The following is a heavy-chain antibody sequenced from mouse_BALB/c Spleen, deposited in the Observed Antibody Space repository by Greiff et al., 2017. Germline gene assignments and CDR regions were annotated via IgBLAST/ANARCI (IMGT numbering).Heavy chain of an antibody. CDR3: ARHVRTGGYFDN. CDR2: ISNGGGST. CDR1: GFTFSSYT. Sequence: EVKLVESGGGLVQPGGSLKLSCAASGFTFSSYTMSWVRQTPEKRLEWVAYISNGGGSTYYPDTVKGRFTISRDNAKNTLYLQMSSLKSEDTAMYYCARHVRTGGYFDNRGQGTPLTVSS. J-gene: IGHJ2*01. V-gene: IGHV5-12-2*01. D-gene: IGHD3-3*01.